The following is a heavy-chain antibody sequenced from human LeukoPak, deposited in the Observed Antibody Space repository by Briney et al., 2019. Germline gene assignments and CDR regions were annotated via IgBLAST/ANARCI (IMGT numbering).Heavy chain of an antibody. CDR3: ARGLCTSTGCYQGPFDF. V-gene: IGHV3-15*01. J-gene: IGHJ4*02. CDR2: IKNKSYGGTT. Sequence: GGSRRLSCAASGFIFSSAWMTWVRQAPGKGLEWVGHIKNKSYGGTTDYAAPVKGRFIISRDDSKNTLYLQMNRLRTEDTAVYYCARGLCTSTGCYQGPFDFWGQGTLVTVSS. D-gene: IGHD2-2*01. CDR1: GFIFSSAW.